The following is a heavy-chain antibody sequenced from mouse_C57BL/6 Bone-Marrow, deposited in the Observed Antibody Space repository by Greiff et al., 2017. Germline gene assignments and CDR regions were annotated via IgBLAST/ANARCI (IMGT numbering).Heavy chain of an antibody. Sequence: QVQLQQPGAELVRPGTSVKLSCKASGYTFTSYWMHWVKQRPGQGLEWIGVIDPSDSYTNYNQKFKGKATLTVDTSSSTAYMQLRSLTSEDSAVYYCARYPDYYGSSYAMDYWGQGTSVTVSS. D-gene: IGHD1-1*01. V-gene: IGHV1-59*01. CDR1: GYTFTSYW. CDR3: ARYPDYYGSSYAMDY. CDR2: IDPSDSYT. J-gene: IGHJ4*01.